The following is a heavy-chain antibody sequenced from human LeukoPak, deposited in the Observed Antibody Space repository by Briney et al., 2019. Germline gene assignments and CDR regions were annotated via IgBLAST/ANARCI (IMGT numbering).Heavy chain of an antibody. CDR2: VYHSGST. CDR1: GYSISSDDY. J-gene: IGHJ4*02. Sequence: KASETLSLTCTVSGYSISSDDYWGWIRQSPGMGLEWIGSVYHSGSTCYNPSPKGRVTISVDTSKNQFSLNLSSVTAADTAIYYCARVGVGSGYFGYWGQGALVSVSS. V-gene: IGHV4-38-2*02. CDR3: ARVGVGSGYFGY. D-gene: IGHD3-3*01.